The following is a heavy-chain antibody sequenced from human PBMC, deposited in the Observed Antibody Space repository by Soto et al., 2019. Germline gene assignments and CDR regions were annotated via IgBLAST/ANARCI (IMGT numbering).Heavy chain of an antibody. CDR3: ACWGVWSGYTFDC. CDR2: ISYDGSNK. Sequence: GGSLRLSCAASGFTFSSYAMHWVRQAPGKGLEWVAVISYDGSNKYYADSVKGLFTISRDNSKNTLYLQMNSLRAEDTAVYYCACWGVWSGYTFDCWGQGT. CDR1: GFTFSSYA. J-gene: IGHJ4*02. V-gene: IGHV3-30-3*01. D-gene: IGHD3-3*01.